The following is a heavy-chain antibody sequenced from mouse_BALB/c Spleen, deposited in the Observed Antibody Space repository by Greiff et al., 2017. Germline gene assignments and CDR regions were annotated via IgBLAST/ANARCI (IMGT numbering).Heavy chain of an antibody. D-gene: IGHD1-1*01. CDR1: GFAFSSYD. CDR3: ARHNYGSSLYAMDY. V-gene: IGHV5-12-1*01. Sequence: EVQGVESGGGLVKPGGSLKLSCAASGFAFSSYDMSWVRQTPEKRLEWVAYISSGGGSTYYPDTVKGRFTISRDNAKNTLYLQMSSLKSEDTAMYYCARHNYGSSLYAMDYWGQGTSVTVSS. J-gene: IGHJ4*01. CDR2: ISSGGGST.